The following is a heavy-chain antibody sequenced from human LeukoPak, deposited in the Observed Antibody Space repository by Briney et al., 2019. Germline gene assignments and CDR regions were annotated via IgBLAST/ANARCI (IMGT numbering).Heavy chain of an antibody. CDR3: ARDPYSSSWYAHYYYYMDV. CDR1: GFTFDDYA. D-gene: IGHD6-13*01. CDR2: ISWNSGSR. Sequence: GGSLRLSCVASGFTFDDYAMHWVRQAPGKGLEWVSGISWNSGSRGYADSVKGRFTISRDNSKNTLYLQMNSLRAEDTAVYYCARDPYSSSWYAHYYYYMDVWGKGATVTISS. V-gene: IGHV3-9*01. J-gene: IGHJ6*03.